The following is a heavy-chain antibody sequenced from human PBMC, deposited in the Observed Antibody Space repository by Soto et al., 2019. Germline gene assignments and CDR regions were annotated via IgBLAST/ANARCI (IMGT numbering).Heavy chain of an antibody. CDR2: IYHSGST. V-gene: IGHV4-30-4*01. Sequence: PSETLSLTCAVCGASVTSDAYYWSWIRQPPXKGLEWIGYIYHSGSTYYNPSLKSRVSISIDTSQNQFSLKLTSLTAADAAVYYCARDPIFYYASSGYGGSSFGYWGHGSRVTVSS. CDR1: GASVTSDAYY. D-gene: IGHD3-22*01. J-gene: IGHJ4*01. CDR3: ARDPIFYYASSGYGGSSFGY.